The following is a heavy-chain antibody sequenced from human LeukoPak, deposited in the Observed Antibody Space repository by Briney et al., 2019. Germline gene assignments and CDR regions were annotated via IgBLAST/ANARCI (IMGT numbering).Heavy chain of an antibody. CDR1: GITFSSYA. Sequence: GRSLRLSCAASGITFSSYAMDWVRQAPGKGLEWVALISSNGSKKYYADSVMGRFTISRDNSKNMVYLQMNSLRVEDTAMYYCARGDPDYWGQGTLVTVSS. V-gene: IGHV3-30*04. CDR3: ARGDPDY. D-gene: IGHD2-21*01. CDR2: ISSNGSKK. J-gene: IGHJ4*02.